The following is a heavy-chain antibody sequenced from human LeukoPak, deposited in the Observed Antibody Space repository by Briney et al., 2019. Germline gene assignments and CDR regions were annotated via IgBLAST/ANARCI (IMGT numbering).Heavy chain of an antibody. J-gene: IGHJ4*02. V-gene: IGHV3-23*01. CDR3: ARMPGTALEIDY. Sequence: GSLRLSCAASGFTFSTYAMSWVRQAPGKGLEWVSAISGSGGYTYRADSVKGRFTISRDNSKNTLYLQMNSLRAEDTAVYYCARMPGTALEIDYWGQGTLVTVSS. CDR2: ISGSGGYT. D-gene: IGHD6-13*01. CDR1: GFTFSTYA.